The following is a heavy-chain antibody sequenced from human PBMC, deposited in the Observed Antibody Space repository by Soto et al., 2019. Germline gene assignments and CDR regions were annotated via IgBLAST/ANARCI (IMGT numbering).Heavy chain of an antibody. CDR2: IIPIFPTP. V-gene: IGHV1-69*05. D-gene: IGHD6-6*01. J-gene: IGHJ6*04. Sequence: QVQLVQSGAEVKKPGSSVTVSCKASGGTFGNSAISWVRQAPGQGLEWMGGIIPIFPTPDYAQKFQGRVTITPDESPSTAYRELRILRSADTAAYYCARDKDRQHVGGNYDSGIDVWGKGTTVTVSS. CDR1: GGTFGNSA. CDR3: ARDKDRQHVGGNYDSGIDV.